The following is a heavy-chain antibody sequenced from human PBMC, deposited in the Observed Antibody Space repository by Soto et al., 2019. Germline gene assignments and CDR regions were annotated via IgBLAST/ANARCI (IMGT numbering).Heavy chain of an antibody. CDR2: VGGNSVST. CDR3: AKARGSSPRGGDYYMDV. D-gene: IGHD6-6*01. V-gene: IGHV3-23*01. CDR1: GFTFSSSA. J-gene: IGHJ6*03. Sequence: EVRLLESGGDLIQPGGSLRLSCAASGFTFSSSAMSWVRQAPEKGLEWVSVVGGNSVSTFYADPVKGRFSISKDSSKNTLCLQMNSVRAEGTAVYYCAKARGSSPRGGDYYMDVWGKGTSVTVS.